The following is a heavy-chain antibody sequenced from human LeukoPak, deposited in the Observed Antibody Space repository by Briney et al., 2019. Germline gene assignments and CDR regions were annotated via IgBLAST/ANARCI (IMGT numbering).Heavy chain of an antibody. CDR2: IKSKTDGGTT. CDR1: GFTFSNAW. V-gene: IGHV3-15*07. CDR3: TTDTIVGATIFDY. D-gene: IGHD1-26*01. Sequence: PGGSLRLSCAASGFTFSNAWMNWVRQAPGKGLEWVGRIKSKTDGGTTDYAAPMKGRFTISRDDSKNTLYLQMNSLKTEDTAVYYCTTDTIVGATIFDYWGQGTLVTVSS. J-gene: IGHJ4*02.